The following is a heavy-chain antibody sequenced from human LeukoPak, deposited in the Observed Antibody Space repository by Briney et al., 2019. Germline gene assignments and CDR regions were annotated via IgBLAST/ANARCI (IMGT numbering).Heavy chain of an antibody. CDR3: ARSQRLRYFDLIAY. Sequence: GGSLRLSCAASGFTFSSYAMHWVRQAPGKGLEYVSAISSNGGSTYYANSVKGRFTISRDNSKNTLYLQMGSLRAEDMAVYYCARSQRLRYFDLIAYWGQGTLVTVSS. CDR2: ISSNGGST. V-gene: IGHV3-64*01. D-gene: IGHD3-9*01. J-gene: IGHJ4*02. CDR1: GFTFSSYA.